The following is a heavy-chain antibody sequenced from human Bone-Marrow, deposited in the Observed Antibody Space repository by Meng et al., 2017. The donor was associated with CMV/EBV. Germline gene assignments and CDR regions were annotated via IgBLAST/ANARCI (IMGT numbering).Heavy chain of an antibody. V-gene: IGHV3-48*03. CDR1: GVTFSSYE. Sequence: GESLKISCAASGVTFSSYEMNWVRQAPGKGLEWVSYISSSGSTIYYADAVKGRFTISRDNAKNSLYLQMNSLRAEDTAVYYCARVSRGKIVVGAGRAFGYWGQGARVTGSS. CDR2: ISSSGSTI. D-gene: IGHD1-26*01. J-gene: IGHJ4*02. CDR3: ARVSRGKIVVGAGRAFGY.